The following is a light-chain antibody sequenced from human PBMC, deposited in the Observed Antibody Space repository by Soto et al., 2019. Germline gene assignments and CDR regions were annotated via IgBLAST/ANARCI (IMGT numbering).Light chain of an antibody. CDR3: ASYTRTTTLV. CDR2: DVS. J-gene: IGLJ2*01. V-gene: IGLV2-11*01. CDR1: SSDVGGYNY. Sequence: QSVLTQPRSVSGSPGQSVTISCTGTSSDVGGYNYVSWYQQHPGKAPKLMIYDVSKRPSGISYRFSGSKSGNTASLTISGLQAEDEADYYCASYTRTTTLVFGGGTKLTVL.